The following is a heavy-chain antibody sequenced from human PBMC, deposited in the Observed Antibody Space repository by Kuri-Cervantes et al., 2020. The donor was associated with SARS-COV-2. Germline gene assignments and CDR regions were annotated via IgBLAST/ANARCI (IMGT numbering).Heavy chain of an antibody. J-gene: IGHJ6*03. CDR3: ARDGLDVAYYYYMDV. CDR1: GFTFNSYS. CDR2: ISSSSSYI. Sequence: GGSLRLSCAASGFTFNSYSMNWVRQAPGRGLEWVSSISSSSSYIYYADSVKGRFTISRDNAKNSLYLQMNSLRAEDTAVYYCARDGLDVAYYYYMDVWGKGTTVTVSS. V-gene: IGHV3-21*01.